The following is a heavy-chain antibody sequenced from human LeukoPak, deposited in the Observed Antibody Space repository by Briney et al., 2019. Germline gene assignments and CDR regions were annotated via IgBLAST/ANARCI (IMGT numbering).Heavy chain of an antibody. J-gene: IGHJ4*02. CDR1: GFTFSSYG. CDR2: IWYDGSNK. V-gene: IGHV3-33*01. D-gene: IGHD3-22*01. CDR3: ARGGSGYYYFDY. Sequence: GRSLRLSCAASGFTFSSYGMHWVRQAPGKGLEWVAVIWYDGSNKYYADSVKGRFTISRDNSKNTLYLQMNSLRAEDTAVYYCARGGSGYYYFDYWGQGTLVTVSS.